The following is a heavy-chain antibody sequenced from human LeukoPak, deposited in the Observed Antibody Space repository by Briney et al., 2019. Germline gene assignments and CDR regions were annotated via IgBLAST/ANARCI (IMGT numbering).Heavy chain of an antibody. Sequence: SVKVFCKASGGTFSSYAISWVRQAPGQGLEWMGGIIPIFGTANYAQKFQGRVTITTDESTSTAYMELSSLRSEDTAVYYCASYDSSGYFVFRRAFDIWGQGTMVTVSS. CDR3: ASYDSSGYFVFRRAFDI. V-gene: IGHV1-69*05. D-gene: IGHD3-22*01. J-gene: IGHJ3*02. CDR2: IIPIFGTA. CDR1: GGTFSSYA.